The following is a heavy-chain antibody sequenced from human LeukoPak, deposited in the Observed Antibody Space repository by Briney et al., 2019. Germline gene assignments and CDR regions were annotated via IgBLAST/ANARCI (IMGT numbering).Heavy chain of an antibody. D-gene: IGHD3-10*01. CDR3: AKANGSGKRGNY. J-gene: IGHJ4*02. Sequence: GGSLRLSCAASGFTFSSYAMSWVRQAPGKGLEWVSAISGSGGSTYYADSVKGRFTISRDNSKNTLYLQMNSLRAGDTAVYYCAKANGSGKRGNYWGQGTLVTVSS. CDR2: ISGSGGST. V-gene: IGHV3-23*01. CDR1: GFTFSSYA.